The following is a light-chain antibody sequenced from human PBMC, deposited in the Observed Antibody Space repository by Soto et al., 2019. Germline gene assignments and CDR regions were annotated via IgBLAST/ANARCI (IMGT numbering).Light chain of an antibody. Sequence: EIVMTQSPATLSVSPGERATLSCRASRDVRNNLAWYQQKAGQSPRLLIYSASRRATGIPDRFTGSGSGTDFTLTINRVEPEDFAVYFCQQYAGSPRTFGQGTKVDI. CDR3: QQYAGSPRT. V-gene: IGKV3-20*01. CDR2: SAS. J-gene: IGKJ1*01. CDR1: RDVRNN.